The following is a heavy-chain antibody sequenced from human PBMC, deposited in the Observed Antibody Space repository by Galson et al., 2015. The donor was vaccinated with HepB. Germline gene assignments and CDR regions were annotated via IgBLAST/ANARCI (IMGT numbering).Heavy chain of an antibody. V-gene: IGHV1-18*01. CDR1: GFTFINYG. CDR3: GRSLCSGGICYSRYYYGMDV. Sequence: SVKVSCKASGFTFINYGFSWVRQAPGRGLQWLGWVSAYNGDTNYAQMLQDRLTMTTDTSTSTVYMELRSLRSDDTAIYYCGRSLCSGGICYSRYYYGMDVWGQGTTVTVAS. J-gene: IGHJ6*02. CDR2: VSAYNGDT. D-gene: IGHD2-15*01.